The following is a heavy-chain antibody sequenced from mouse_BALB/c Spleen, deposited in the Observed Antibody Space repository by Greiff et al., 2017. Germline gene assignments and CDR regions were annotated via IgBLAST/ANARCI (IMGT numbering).Heavy chain of an antibody. CDR2: ILPGSGST. CDR3: ARRDDGYYYYAMDY. V-gene: IGHV1-9*01. CDR1: GYTFSSYW. Sequence: QVQLQQSGAELMKPGASVKISCKATGYTFSSYWIEWVKQRPGHGLEWIGEILPGSGSTNYNEKFKGKATFTADTSSNTAYMQLSSLTSEDSAVYYCARRDDGYYYYAMDYWGQGTSVTVSS. J-gene: IGHJ4*01. D-gene: IGHD2-3*01.